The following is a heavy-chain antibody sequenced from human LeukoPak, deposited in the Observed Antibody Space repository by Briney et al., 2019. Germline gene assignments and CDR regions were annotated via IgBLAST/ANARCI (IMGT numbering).Heavy chain of an antibody. CDR2: ISGSGGST. CDR1: GFTFSSYA. V-gene: IGHV3-23*01. D-gene: IGHD6-19*01. Sequence: PGGSLRLSCAASGFTFSSYAMSWVRQAPGKGLEWVSAISGSGGSTYYADSVKGRFTISRDNSKNTLYLQMNSLRGEDTAVYYCAKAYSSGWAPFDYWGQGTLVTVSS. J-gene: IGHJ4*02. CDR3: AKAYSSGWAPFDY.